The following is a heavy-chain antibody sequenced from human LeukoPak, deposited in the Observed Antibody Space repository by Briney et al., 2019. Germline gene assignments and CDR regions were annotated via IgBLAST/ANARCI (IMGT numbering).Heavy chain of an antibody. J-gene: IGHJ4*02. CDR1: GFTFSSYA. Sequence: GSLRLSCAASGFTFSSYAMTWVRQPPGKGLEWIGYIYYSGSTNYNPSLKSRVTISVDTSKNQFSLKLSSVTAADTAVYYCARGLPYGSGQVDYWGQGTLVTVSS. CDR3: ARGLPYGSGQVDY. CDR2: IYYSGST. D-gene: IGHD3-10*01. V-gene: IGHV4-59*01.